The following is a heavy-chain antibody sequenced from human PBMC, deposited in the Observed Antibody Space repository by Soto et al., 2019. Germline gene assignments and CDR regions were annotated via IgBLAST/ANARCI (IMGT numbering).Heavy chain of an antibody. D-gene: IGHD3-3*01. Sequence: VVSLRLSCSASGFTFSTYGMSWFRQTPGRGLEWVSALSGSGTATYYADSVKGRFTISRDNSKNMLYLQMNSLRADDTAVYYCAKIDQDDCWSGYNTYFDDCGQGALVTVAS. V-gene: IGHV3-23*01. CDR1: GFTFSTYG. CDR2: LSGSGTAT. J-gene: IGHJ4*02. CDR3: AKIDQDDCWSGYNTYFDD.